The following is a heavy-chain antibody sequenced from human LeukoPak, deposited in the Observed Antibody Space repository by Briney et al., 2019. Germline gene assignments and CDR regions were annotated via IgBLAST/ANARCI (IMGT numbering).Heavy chain of an antibody. CDR2: TRFDGSIK. V-gene: IGHV3-33*01. CDR3: ARWGGTRQYYFDY. Sequence: WGSLRLSCAVSGFIFSDYGFHWVRQAPGKGLEWVAVTRFDGSIKQYADSVKGRFTISRDDSKNTLYLQMNSLKSEDTAVYYCARWGGTRQYYFDYWGRGTLVTVSS. D-gene: IGHD1-1*01. CDR1: GFIFSDYG. J-gene: IGHJ4*02.